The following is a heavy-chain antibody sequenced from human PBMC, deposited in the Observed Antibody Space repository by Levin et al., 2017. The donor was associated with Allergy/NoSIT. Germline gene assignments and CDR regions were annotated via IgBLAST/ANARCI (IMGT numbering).Heavy chain of an antibody. D-gene: IGHD5-18*01. V-gene: IGHV4-59*03. CDR3: AGMGDTAMVDPFDY. CDR1: GGSISNYY. J-gene: IGHJ4*02. CDR2: IYYSGTT. Sequence: ASETLSLTCTVSGGSISNYYWSWIRQPPGKGLEWIGYIYYSGTTNYNPSLKSRVTISVDTSKSQFSLKLTSVTAADTAIYYCAGMGDTAMVDPFDYWGQGTLVTVSS.